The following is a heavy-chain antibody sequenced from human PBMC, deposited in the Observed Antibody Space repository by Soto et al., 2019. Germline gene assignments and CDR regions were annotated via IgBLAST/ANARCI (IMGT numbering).Heavy chain of an antibody. V-gene: IGHV1-58*01. CDR3: AADATAWQQMVPSDY. CDR2: IAVGSGYT. J-gene: IGHJ4*02. D-gene: IGHD2-8*01. Sequence: ASVKVSCKASGFTFTSSAFQWVRQARGQRLEWIGWIAVGSGYTNYAQRFQDRVTLTRDMSTATTYMELSRLTSEDTAIYYCAADATAWQQMVPSDYWGQGTLVTVS. CDR1: GFTFTSSA.